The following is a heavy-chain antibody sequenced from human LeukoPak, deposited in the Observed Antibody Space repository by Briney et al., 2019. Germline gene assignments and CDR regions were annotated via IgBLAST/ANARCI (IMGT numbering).Heavy chain of an antibody. CDR3: ASMGVTAQVFDY. Sequence: KASETLSLTCTVSGGSISFYYWSWIRQPPGKGLEWIGYIYYSGSTNYNPSLKSRVTISVDTSKNQFSLKLSSVTAADTAVYYCASMGVTAQVFDYWGQGTLVTVSS. CDR1: GGSISFYY. J-gene: IGHJ4*02. D-gene: IGHD2-21*02. V-gene: IGHV4-59*08. CDR2: IYYSGST.